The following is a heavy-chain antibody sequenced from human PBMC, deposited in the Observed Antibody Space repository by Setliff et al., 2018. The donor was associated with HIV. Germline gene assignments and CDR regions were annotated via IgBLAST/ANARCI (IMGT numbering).Heavy chain of an antibody. V-gene: IGHV5-51*01. J-gene: IGHJ4*02. D-gene: IGHD1-26*01. CDR3: TRRRRAPGSEDLEAY. CDR2: IYPGDSET. CDR1: GYSFSNYW. Sequence: GESLKISCKGSGYSFSNYWIGWVRQMPGKGLEWIGVIYPGDSETRYGPSFQGQVSISADRSITTAYVQWRSLKASDTAMYYCTRRRRAPGSEDLEAYWGQGTLVTVSS.